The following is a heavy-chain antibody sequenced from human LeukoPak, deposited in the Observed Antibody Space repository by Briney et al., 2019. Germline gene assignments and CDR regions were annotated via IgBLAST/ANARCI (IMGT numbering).Heavy chain of an antibody. V-gene: IGHV3-48*03. CDR3: ARISGAAAQHFDY. CDR2: ISSGTTI. D-gene: IGHD6-13*01. J-gene: IGHJ4*02. Sequence: PGGSLRLSCAASGFTFSSYEMNWVRQAPGKGLEWVSYISSGTTIYYADSVKGRFAISRDNAKNSLYLQMNSLRAEDTAVYYCARISGAAAQHFDYWGQGTLVTVSS. CDR1: GFTFSSYE.